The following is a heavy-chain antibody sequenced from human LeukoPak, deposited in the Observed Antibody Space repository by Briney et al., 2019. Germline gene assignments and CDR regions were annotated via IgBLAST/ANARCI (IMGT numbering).Heavy chain of an antibody. CDR2: INHSGST. Sequence: SETLSLTCAVYGGSFSGYYWSWIRQPPGKGLEWIGEINHSGSTNYNPSLKSRVTISVETSKNQFSLKLSSVTAADTAVYYCARRGYCSSTSCYRFDYWGQGTLVTVSS. V-gene: IGHV4-34*01. CDR3: ARRGYCSSTSCYRFDY. CDR1: GGSFSGYY. J-gene: IGHJ4*02. D-gene: IGHD2-2*02.